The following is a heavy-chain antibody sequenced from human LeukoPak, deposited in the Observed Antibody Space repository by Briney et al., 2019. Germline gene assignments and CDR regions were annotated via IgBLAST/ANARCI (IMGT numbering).Heavy chain of an antibody. CDR1: GGSISSGSYY. Sequence: PSETLSLTCTVSGGSISSGSYYWSWIRQPAGKGLEWIGRIYTSGSTNYNPSLKSRVTISVDTSKNQFSLKLSSVTAADTAVYYCARHGYYDIGGVFDIWGQGTMVTVSS. V-gene: IGHV4-61*02. CDR2: IYTSGST. D-gene: IGHD3-22*01. J-gene: IGHJ3*02. CDR3: ARHGYYDIGGVFDI.